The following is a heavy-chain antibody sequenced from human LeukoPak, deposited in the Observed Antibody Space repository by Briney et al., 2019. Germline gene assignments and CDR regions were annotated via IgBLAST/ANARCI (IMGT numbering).Heavy chain of an antibody. V-gene: IGHV3-30*18. CDR3: AKASGSYPYYFDY. D-gene: IGHD1-26*01. J-gene: IGHJ4*02. CDR1: GFTFSSYG. Sequence: PGRSLRLSCAASGFTFSSYGMHWVRQAPGKGLEWVAVISYDGSNKYYAGSVKGRFTISRDNSKNTLYLQMNSLRAEDTAVYYCAKASGSYPYYFDYWGQGTLVTVSS. CDR2: ISYDGSNK.